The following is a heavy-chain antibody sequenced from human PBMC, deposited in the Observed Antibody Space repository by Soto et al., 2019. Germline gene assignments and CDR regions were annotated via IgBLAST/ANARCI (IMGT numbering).Heavy chain of an antibody. CDR3: AKEVVMVRGVMVFDI. J-gene: IGHJ3*02. CDR2: ISGSGGST. D-gene: IGHD3-10*01. V-gene: IGHV3-23*01. CDR1: GFSFSSYA. Sequence: PGGSLRLSCAAYGFSFSSYAMRWVRQAPGKGLEWVSAISGSGGSTYYADSVKGRFTISRDNSKNTLYLQMNSLRAEDTAVYYCAKEVVMVRGVMVFDIWGQGTMVTVSS.